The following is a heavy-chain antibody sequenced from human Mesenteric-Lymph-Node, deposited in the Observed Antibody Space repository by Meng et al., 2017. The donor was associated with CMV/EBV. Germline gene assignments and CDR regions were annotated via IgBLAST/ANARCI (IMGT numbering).Heavy chain of an antibody. CDR2: IYYSGST. D-gene: IGHD2-2*01. CDR1: GGSVSSGSYY. CDR3: AREGLCSSTSCYGGGY. Sequence: SETLSLTCTVSGGSVSSGSYYWSWIRQPPGKGLEWIGYIYYSGSTNYNPSLKSRVTISVDTSKNQFSLKLSSVTAADTAVYYCAREGLCSSTSCYGGGYWGQGTLVTVSS. J-gene: IGHJ4*02. V-gene: IGHV4-61*01.